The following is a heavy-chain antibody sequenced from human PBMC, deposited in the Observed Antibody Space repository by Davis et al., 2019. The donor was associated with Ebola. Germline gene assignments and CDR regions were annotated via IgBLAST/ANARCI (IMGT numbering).Heavy chain of an antibody. CDR2: LKTDGSST. J-gene: IGHJ4*02. V-gene: IGHV3-74*01. D-gene: IGHD3-3*01. CDR1: GFSFSSYW. Sequence: GESLMISCAASGFSFSSYWMHWVRQAPGKGLVWVSRLKTDGSSTGYGDSVQGRFTISRDNAKNTLYLQMNDLRAEDTAVYYCAREGRVFGCDYWGQGALVTVSS. CDR3: AREGRVFGCDY.